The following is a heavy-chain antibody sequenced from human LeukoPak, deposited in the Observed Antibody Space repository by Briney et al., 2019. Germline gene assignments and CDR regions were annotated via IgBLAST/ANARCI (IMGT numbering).Heavy chain of an antibody. CDR3: ARVVVAAPDWFDP. J-gene: IGHJ5*02. CDR1: GGSISSGDYY. V-gene: IGHV4-30-4*01. CDR2: IYYSGST. Sequence: PSETLSLTCTVSGGSISSGDYYWSWIRQPPGKGLEWIGYIYYSGSTYYNPSLKSRVTISVDTSKNQFSLKLSSVTAADTAVYYCARVVVAAPDWFDPWGQGTLATVSS. D-gene: IGHD2-15*01.